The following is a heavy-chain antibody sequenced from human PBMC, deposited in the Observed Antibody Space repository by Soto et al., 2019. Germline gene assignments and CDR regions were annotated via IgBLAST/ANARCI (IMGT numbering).Heavy chain of an antibody. V-gene: IGHV4-39*01. CDR1: GGSISSSSYY. D-gene: IGHD3-3*01. CDR2: IYYSGST. J-gene: IGHJ4*02. Sequence: LPETLSLTCTVSGGSISSSSYYWGWIRQPPGKGLEWIGSIYYSGSTYYNPSLKSRVTISVDTSKNQFSLKLSSVTAADTAVYYCARLPAVLRFLEWLPLTSYYFDYWGQGTLVTVSS. CDR3: ARLPAVLRFLEWLPLTSYYFDY.